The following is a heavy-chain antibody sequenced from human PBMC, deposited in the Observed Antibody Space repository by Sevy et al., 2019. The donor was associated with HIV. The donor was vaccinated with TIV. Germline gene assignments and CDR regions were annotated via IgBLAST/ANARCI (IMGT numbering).Heavy chain of an antibody. Sequence: ASVKVSCKASGYTFTGYYMHWVRQAPGQGLEWMGWINPNSGGTNYAQRFQGRVTMTRDTSISTAYMELSRLRSDDTAVYYCARDRRIEYYFDYWGQGTLVTVSS. CDR3: ARDRRIEYYFDY. CDR2: INPNSGGT. D-gene: IGHD2-21*01. J-gene: IGHJ4*02. CDR1: GYTFTGYY. V-gene: IGHV1-2*02.